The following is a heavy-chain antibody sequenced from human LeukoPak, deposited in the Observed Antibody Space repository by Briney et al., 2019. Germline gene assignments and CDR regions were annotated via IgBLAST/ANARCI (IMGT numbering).Heavy chain of an antibody. J-gene: IGHJ6*03. Sequence: ASVTVSFKSSGYTFTVYYMHWVRQPPAQGLAWMGWINSNNGGRNYTQKFQGRVNMTRDTSISTAYMELSRLRSDDTAVYYCARGKLSPNYYYMDVWGKGTTVSVSS. CDR1: GYTFTVYY. D-gene: IGHD5-18*01. V-gene: IGHV1-2*02. CDR2: INSNNGGR. CDR3: ARGKLSPNYYYMDV.